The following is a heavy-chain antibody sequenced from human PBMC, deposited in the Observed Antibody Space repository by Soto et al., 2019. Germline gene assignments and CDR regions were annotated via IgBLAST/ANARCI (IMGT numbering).Heavy chain of an antibody. CDR2: IWFDGTDK. J-gene: IGHJ6*02. CDR1: GFTFSNYG. CDR3: ARPTTGFMDV. Sequence: PGGSLRLSCAASGFTFSNYGMHWVRQGPGKGLEWVAVIWFDGTDKYYADSVKGRFTISRDNSKNTLYLQMSSLRAEDTAVYYCARPTTGFMDVCGRGTAVTVSS. V-gene: IGHV3-33*01. D-gene: IGHD4-17*01.